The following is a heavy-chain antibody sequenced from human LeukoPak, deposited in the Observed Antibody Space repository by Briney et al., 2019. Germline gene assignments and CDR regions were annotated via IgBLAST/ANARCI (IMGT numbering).Heavy chain of an antibody. CDR1: GYTFIAYW. Sequence: PGESLKISCKGFGYTFIAYWIGWVRQMPGKGLEWMGIMYPGDSDARYSPSFQGQVTMSADKSINTAYLQWSSLRASDTAMYYCARIVGGIVADAAVNWFDPWGPGTLVTVSS. CDR2: MYPGDSDA. V-gene: IGHV5-51*01. J-gene: IGHJ5*02. CDR3: ARIVGGIVADAAVNWFDP. D-gene: IGHD3-16*01.